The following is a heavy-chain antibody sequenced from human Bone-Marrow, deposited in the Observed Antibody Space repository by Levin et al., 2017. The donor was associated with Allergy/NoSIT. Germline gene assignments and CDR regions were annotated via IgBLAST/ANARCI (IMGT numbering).Heavy chain of an antibody. D-gene: IGHD5/OR15-5a*01. V-gene: IGHV3-15*01. J-gene: IGHJ4*02. CDR3: STLPLS. CDR1: GFTFSDAW. Sequence: SCEASGFTFSDAWMTWVRQAPGKGLEWVGRIKTESEGGTTDYAASVKGRFTISRDDSKNTVSLQMNSLKTEDTAVYFCSTLPLSWGQGTLVTVSS. CDR2: IKTESEGGTT.